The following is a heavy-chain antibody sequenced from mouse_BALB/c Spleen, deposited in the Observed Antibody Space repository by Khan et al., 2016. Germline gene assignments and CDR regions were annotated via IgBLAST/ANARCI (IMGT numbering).Heavy chain of an antibody. V-gene: IGHV1-7*01. CDR2: INPSTGYT. Sequence: QVQLQQSGAELAKPGASVKMSCKASGYTFTSYWMHWVKQRPGQGLEWIGYINPSTGYTEYNQKFKDKATLTADKSSSTAYMQLSSLTSEDSAVYYGARDEGGFAYWGQGTLVTVSA. CDR1: GYTFTSYW. CDR3: ARDEGGFAY. J-gene: IGHJ3*01.